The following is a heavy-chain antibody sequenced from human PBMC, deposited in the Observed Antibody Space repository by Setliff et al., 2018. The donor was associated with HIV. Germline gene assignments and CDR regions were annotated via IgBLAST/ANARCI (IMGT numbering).Heavy chain of an antibody. CDR1: GYTFTRYG. V-gene: IGHV1-18*01. CDR3: ARDGDDSSGSGSYYPYYFYYGMDV. J-gene: IGHJ6*02. D-gene: IGHD3-10*01. Sequence: ASVKVSCKASGYTFTRYGISWVRQAPGQGLEWMGWISTYNGDTNYARKLQGRVTMTTDTSTRTAYMELRSLRSDDTAVYYCARDGDDSSGSGSYYPYYFYYGMDVWGQGTTVTVSS. CDR2: ISTYNGDT.